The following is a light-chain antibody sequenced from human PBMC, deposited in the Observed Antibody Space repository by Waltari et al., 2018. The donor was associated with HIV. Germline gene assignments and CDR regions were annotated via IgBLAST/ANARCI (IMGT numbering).Light chain of an antibody. Sequence: DIQMTQSPTSLSASVGDRVTITCRAIQGISNYLAWYQLKPGKVPKLLIYGASTFQPGVPSRFSGSGSGTVFTLTISSLQPEDVATYHCQQSYSSPGTFGQGTKVEI. CDR1: QGISNY. CDR3: QQSYSSPGT. V-gene: IGKV1-27*01. J-gene: IGKJ1*01. CDR2: GAS.